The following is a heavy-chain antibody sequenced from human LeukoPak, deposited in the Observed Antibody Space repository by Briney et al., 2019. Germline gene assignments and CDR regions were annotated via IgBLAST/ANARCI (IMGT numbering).Heavy chain of an antibody. Sequence: PGGSLRLSCAASGFTFDDYTMHWFRRPPGKGLEWVSLISWDASGSFYSDSVKGRFTISRDNTKNSLFLQMNSLKTDDTALYYCAKGRRRGYAYGPADYWGPGTLVAVSS. CDR3: AKGRRRGYAYGPADY. V-gene: IGHV3-43*01. CDR1: GFTFDDYT. D-gene: IGHD5-18*01. CDR2: ISWDASGS. J-gene: IGHJ4*02.